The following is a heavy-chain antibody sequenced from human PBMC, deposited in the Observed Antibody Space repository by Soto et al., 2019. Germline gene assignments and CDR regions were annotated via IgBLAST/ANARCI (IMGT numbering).Heavy chain of an antibody. CDR3: ARGDSQVSSVFDY. J-gene: IGHJ4*02. V-gene: IGHV4-4*02. Sequence: PSETLSLTCGVFDDSTRSRYWWTWLRRPPGRGLEWIGEVNQSGTSNYNPSLKSRVTISIDNSKNHFSLTMTSVTAADTAVYYCARGDSQVSSVFDYWGQGMLVTVSS. CDR1: DDSTRSRYW. D-gene: IGHD3-16*01. CDR2: VNQSGTS.